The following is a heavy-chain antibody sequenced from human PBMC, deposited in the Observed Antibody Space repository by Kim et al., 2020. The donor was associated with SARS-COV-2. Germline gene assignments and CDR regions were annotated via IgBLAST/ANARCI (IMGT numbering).Heavy chain of an antibody. J-gene: IGHJ6*02. CDR1: GYSFTSYW. D-gene: IGHD3-10*01. CDR2: IYPGDSDT. CDR3: ARLRNVVLWFGYGMDV. V-gene: IGHV5-51*01. Sequence: GESLKISCKGSGYSFTSYWIGWVRQMPGKGLEWMGIIYPGDSDTRYSPSFQGQVTISADKSISTAYLQWSSLKASDTAMYYCARLRNVVLWFGYGMDVWGQGTTVTVSS.